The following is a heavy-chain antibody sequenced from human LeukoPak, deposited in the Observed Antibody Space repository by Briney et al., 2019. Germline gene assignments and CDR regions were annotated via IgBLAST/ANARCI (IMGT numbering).Heavy chain of an antibody. CDR3: ARDNPPDY. Sequence: GGSLRLSCVASGFTFSSSWMSWVRQAPGKGLEWVANIKQDGSEKSYVGSVRGRFTISRDNAKNSLYLQLNSLRAEDTALYYCARDNPPDYWGQGTLVTVSS. CDR2: IKQDGSEK. V-gene: IGHV3-7*03. CDR1: GFTFSSSW. J-gene: IGHJ4*02.